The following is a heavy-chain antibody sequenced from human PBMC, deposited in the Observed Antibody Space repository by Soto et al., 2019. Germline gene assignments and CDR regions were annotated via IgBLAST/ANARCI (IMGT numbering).Heavy chain of an antibody. V-gene: IGHV3-23*01. J-gene: IGHJ4*02. CDR3: AREAGATLRGRLDY. D-gene: IGHD1-26*01. CDR2: ISGSGGST. CDR1: GFSFSNYA. Sequence: EVQVLESGGGLVQPGGSLRLSCAASGFSFSNYAMSWVRQTPGKGLEWVSAISGSGGSTYYADSVKGRFTISRDNSQNTVYLQVRRLRAEDRAIYHCAREAGATLRGRLDYWGQGNLVTVSS.